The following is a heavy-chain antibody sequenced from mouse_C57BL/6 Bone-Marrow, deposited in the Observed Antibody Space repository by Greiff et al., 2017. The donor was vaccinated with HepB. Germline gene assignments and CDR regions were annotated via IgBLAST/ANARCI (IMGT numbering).Heavy chain of an antibody. D-gene: IGHD2-5*01. CDR2: ISYDGSN. CDR1: GYSITSGYY. Sequence: DVQLQESGPGLVKPSQSLSLTCSVTGYSITSGYYWNWIRQFPGNKLEWMGYISYDGSNNYNPSLKNRISITRDTSKNPFFLKLNSVTTEDTATYYCARGGYYSNYLAWFAYWGQGTLVTVSA. CDR3: ARGGYYSNYLAWFAY. J-gene: IGHJ3*01. V-gene: IGHV3-6*01.